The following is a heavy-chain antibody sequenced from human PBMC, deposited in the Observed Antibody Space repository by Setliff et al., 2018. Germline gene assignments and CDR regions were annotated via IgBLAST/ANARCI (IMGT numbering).Heavy chain of an antibody. CDR1: GYTFISYA. D-gene: IGHD3-16*01. J-gene: IGHJ4*02. V-gene: IGHV1-3*03. Sequence: GASVKVSCKASGYTFISYALHWVRQAPGQRLQWMGWINPASGNTKYSQEFQGRVTITRDTSATTVYMELSSLRSDDMAVYSCARKGPNSSSHVFGYWGQGTLVTVSS. CDR3: ARKGPNSSSHVFGY. CDR2: INPASGNT.